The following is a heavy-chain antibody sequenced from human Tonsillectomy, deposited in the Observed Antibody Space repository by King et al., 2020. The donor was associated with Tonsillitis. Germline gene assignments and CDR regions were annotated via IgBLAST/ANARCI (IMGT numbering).Heavy chain of an antibody. V-gene: IGHV3-21*01. CDR1: GFTFRSYR. CDR3: ARDVYYDSSGLSAFDI. J-gene: IGHJ3*02. Sequence: VQLVESGGGLVKPGGSLRLSCAASGFTFRSYRMNWVRQAPGKGLEWVSSISSSSSYIYYADSVKGRFTISRDNAKNSLYLQMNSLRAEDTAVYYCARDVYYDSSGLSAFDIWGQGTMVTVSS. D-gene: IGHD3-22*01. CDR2: ISSSSSYI.